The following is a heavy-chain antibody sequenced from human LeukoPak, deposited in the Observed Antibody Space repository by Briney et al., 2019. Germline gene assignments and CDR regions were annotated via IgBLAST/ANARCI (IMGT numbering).Heavy chain of an antibody. J-gene: IGHJ3*02. D-gene: IGHD3-10*01. CDR1: GFIVSSNY. V-gene: IGHV3-53*01. Sequence: QPGGSLRLSCAASGFIVSSNYMSWVCQAPGKGLEWVSVIYSGGRTYYADSVKGRFTISRDNSRNTLYLQMNSLRAEDTAVYYCARGLGRELDGAFDIWGQGTMVTVSS. CDR2: IYSGGRT. CDR3: ARGLGRELDGAFDI.